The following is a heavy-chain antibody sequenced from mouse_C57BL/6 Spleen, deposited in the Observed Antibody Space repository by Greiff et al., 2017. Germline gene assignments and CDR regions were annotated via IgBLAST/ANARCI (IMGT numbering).Heavy chain of an antibody. CDR3: TGLYDYDRYFDV. D-gene: IGHD2-4*01. J-gene: IGHJ1*03. CDR1: GFTFSNYW. V-gene: IGHV6-3*01. CDR2: IRLKSDNYAT. Sequence: VQLKESGGGLVQPGGSMKLSCVASGFTFSNYWMNWVRQSPEKGLEWVAQIRLKSDNYATHYAESVKGRFTISRDDSKSSVYLQMNNVRAEDTGIYYCTGLYDYDRYFDVWGTGTTVTVSS.